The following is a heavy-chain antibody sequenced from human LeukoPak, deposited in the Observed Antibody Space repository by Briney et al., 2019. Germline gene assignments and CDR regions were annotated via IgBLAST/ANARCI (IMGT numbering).Heavy chain of an antibody. CDR2: IIPIFGTA. Sequence: GASVKVSCKASGYTFGSYGISWVRQAPGQGLEWMGGIIPIFGTANYAQKFQGRVTITADESTSTAYMELSSLRSEDTAVYYCARTPTSSGWYYFDYWGQGTLVTVSS. CDR1: GYTFGSYG. J-gene: IGHJ4*02. D-gene: IGHD6-19*01. CDR3: ARTPTSSGWYYFDY. V-gene: IGHV1-69*13.